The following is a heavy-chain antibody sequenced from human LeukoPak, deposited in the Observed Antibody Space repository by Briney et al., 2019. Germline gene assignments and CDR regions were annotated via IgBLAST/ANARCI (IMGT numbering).Heavy chain of an antibody. Sequence: ASVKVSCTASGYTLASYGINWVRQAPGQGLEWMGWISSFKGYTDYAQKFQGRVTMTADTSTNTAYMELRSLRSDDTAVYYCARGDQLRYFARSVYDAFDLWGQGTRVTVSS. CDR3: ARGDQLRYFARSVYDAFDL. V-gene: IGHV1-18*01. J-gene: IGHJ3*01. D-gene: IGHD3-9*01. CDR2: ISSFKGYT. CDR1: GYTLASYG.